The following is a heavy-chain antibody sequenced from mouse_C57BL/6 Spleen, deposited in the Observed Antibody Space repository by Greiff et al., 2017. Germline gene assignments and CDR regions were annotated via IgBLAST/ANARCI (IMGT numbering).Heavy chain of an antibody. Sequence: EVQLVESGGGLVQPKGSLKLSCAASGFSFNTYAMNWVRQAPGKGLEWVARIRSKSNNYATYYADSVKDRFTISRDDSESMLYLQMNNLKTEDTAMYYCMRQWDCYCVDYAMDYWGQGTSVTVSS. D-gene: IGHD2-3*01. CDR1: GFSFNTYA. J-gene: IGHJ4*01. CDR3: MRQWDCYCVDYAMDY. V-gene: IGHV10-1*01. CDR2: IRSKSNNYAT.